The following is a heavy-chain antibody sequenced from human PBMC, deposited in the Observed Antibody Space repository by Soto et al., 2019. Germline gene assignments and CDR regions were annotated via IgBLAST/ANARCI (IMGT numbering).Heavy chain of an antibody. CDR2: IYPGDSDS. Sequence: GESLKISCKGSGFTFTSYWIAWVRQMPGKGLEWMGIIYPGDSDSSYSPSFQGQVTISADKSINTAYLHWSSLKASDTAIYYCANNEGYCRTNTCSNFDYWGQGTLVTVSS. D-gene: IGHD2-2*01. V-gene: IGHV5-51*01. J-gene: IGHJ4*02. CDR1: GFTFTSYW. CDR3: ANNEGYCRTNTCSNFDY.